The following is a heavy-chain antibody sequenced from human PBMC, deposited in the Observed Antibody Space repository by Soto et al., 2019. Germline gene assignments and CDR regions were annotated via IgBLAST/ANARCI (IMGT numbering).Heavy chain of an antibody. V-gene: IGHV4-59*01. J-gene: IGHJ6*03. CDR1: GGSISSYY. D-gene: IGHD4-4*01. CDR3: ARASTLYYYYYMDV. CDR2: IYYSGST. Sequence: PSETLSLTCTVSGGSISSYYWSWIRQPPGKGLEWIGSIYYSGSTNYNPSLKSRVTISVDTSKNQFSLKLSSVTAADTAVYYCARASTLYYYYYMDVWGKGTTVTVSS.